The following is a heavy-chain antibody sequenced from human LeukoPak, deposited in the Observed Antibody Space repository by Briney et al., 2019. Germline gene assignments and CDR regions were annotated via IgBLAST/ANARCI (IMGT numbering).Heavy chain of an antibody. Sequence: SETLSLTCTVSGGSISSYYWSWIRQPPGKGLEWLGYTYNSGSSSYSPSFKSRVTISTDTPRNQFFLRLTSVTAADTAVYYCAGYYGSGQWDNWGQGPLVTVSS. J-gene: IGHJ4*02. CDR3: AGYYGSGQWDN. D-gene: IGHD3-10*01. V-gene: IGHV4-59*12. CDR2: TYNSGSS. CDR1: GGSISSYY.